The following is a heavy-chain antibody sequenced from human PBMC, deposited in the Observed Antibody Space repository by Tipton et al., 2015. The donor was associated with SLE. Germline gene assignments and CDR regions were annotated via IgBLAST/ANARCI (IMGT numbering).Heavy chain of an antibody. Sequence: LRLSCTVSGGSINSRSYYWGWIRQPPGKGLEWIGIIYYSGNTYYNPSLKSRVTISIDTSKNRFSLKLNSVTAADTAVYYCARQQGGSSGWYFDYWGQGTLVTVSS. CDR3: ARQQGGSSGWYFDY. CDR2: IYYSGNT. J-gene: IGHJ4*02. CDR1: GGSINSRSYY. D-gene: IGHD6-19*01. V-gene: IGHV4-39*07.